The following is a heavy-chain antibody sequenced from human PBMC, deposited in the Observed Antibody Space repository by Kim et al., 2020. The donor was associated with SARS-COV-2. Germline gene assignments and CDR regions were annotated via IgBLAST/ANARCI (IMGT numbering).Heavy chain of an antibody. V-gene: IGHV3-23*01. D-gene: IGHD2-15*01. CDR3: AKDTGSRSFYY. CDR2: T. Sequence: TNYADSVKGLFTISRNNSKNTLFFQMNSLRAEDTAIYYCAKDTGSRSFYYWGQGTLLTVSS. J-gene: IGHJ4*02.